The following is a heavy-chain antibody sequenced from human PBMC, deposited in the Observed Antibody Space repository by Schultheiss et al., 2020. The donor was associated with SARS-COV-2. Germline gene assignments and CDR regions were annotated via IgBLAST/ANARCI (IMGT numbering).Heavy chain of an antibody. CDR1: GGSISSYY. CDR2: IYHSGST. CDR3: AREGYYYDSSGHFDN. Sequence: SETLSLTCTVSGGSISSYYWSWIRQPPGKGLEWIGSIYHSGSTYYNPSLESRVTMSLDRSKNLFSLKLSSVTAADTAVYYCAREGYYYDSSGHFDNWGQGTLVTVSS. J-gene: IGHJ4*02. D-gene: IGHD3-22*01. V-gene: IGHV4-59*12.